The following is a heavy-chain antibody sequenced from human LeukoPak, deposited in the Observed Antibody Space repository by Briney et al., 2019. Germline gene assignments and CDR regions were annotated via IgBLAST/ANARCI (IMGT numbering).Heavy chain of an antibody. CDR3: ARERVVPAATTDY. CDR2: IKQDGSEK. CDR1: GFTFSSYW. J-gene: IGHJ4*02. D-gene: IGHD2-2*01. Sequence: GGSLRLSCAASGFTFSSYWMSWVRQAPGKGLEWVANIKQDGSEKYYVDSVKGRFTISRDNAKNSLYLQMNSLRAEDTAVYYCARERVVPAATTDYWGQGTLVTVSS. V-gene: IGHV3-7*01.